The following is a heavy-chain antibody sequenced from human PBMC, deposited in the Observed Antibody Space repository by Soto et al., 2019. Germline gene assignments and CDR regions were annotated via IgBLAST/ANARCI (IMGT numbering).Heavy chain of an antibody. CDR3: ARDLTGDFDY. CDR2: IDAGNGNT. J-gene: IGHJ4*02. V-gene: IGHV1-3*01. Sequence: QVQLVQSGAEVKKPGASVKVSCKASGYTFTDYTIHWVCQAPGHRLEWMGWIDAGNGNTKHSQRFQGRVTITMDTSATTAYMELSSLRSEDTAVYYCARDLTGDFDYWGQGTLVTVSS. CDR1: GYTFTDYT. D-gene: IGHD7-27*01.